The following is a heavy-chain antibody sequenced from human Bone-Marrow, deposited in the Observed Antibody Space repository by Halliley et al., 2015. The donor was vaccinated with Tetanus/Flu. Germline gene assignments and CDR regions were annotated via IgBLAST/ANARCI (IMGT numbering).Heavy chain of an antibody. V-gene: IGHV4-4*07. CDR2: VYNSGGT. D-gene: IGHD5-18*01. J-gene: IGHJ4*02. CDR3: AYKREYSYGHFDL. Sequence: WIGFVYNSGGTNSPPPPKGRVPMSAATSKNQFSLKLGSVTAADTAIYYCAYKREYSYGHFDLWGQGTLVAVSS.